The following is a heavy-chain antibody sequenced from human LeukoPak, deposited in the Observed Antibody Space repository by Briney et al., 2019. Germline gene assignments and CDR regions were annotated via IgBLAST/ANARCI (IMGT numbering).Heavy chain of an antibody. D-gene: IGHD1-26*01. CDR3: ARPIVGATSDAFDI. CDR1: GFTFRSYA. Sequence: GGSLRLSCAASGFTFRSYAMSWVRQAPGKGLEWVSSITSSGAATYYADSVKGRFTISRDNSDNTLYLQMNSLRAEDTAVYYCARPIVGATSDAFDIWGQGTMVTVSS. J-gene: IGHJ3*02. V-gene: IGHV3-23*01. CDR2: ITSSGAAT.